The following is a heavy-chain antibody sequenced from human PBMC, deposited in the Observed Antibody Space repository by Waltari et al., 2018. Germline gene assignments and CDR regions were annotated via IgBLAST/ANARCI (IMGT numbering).Heavy chain of an antibody. D-gene: IGHD3-3*01. CDR2: IYTSGST. Sequence: QVQLQESGPGLVKPSQTLFHTCTVPGGSISSGSYYWSWIRQPAGKGLGWIGRIYTSGSTNYNPSLKSRVTISVDTSKNQYSLKLSSVTAADTAVYYCARDLPHDFWSENWFDPWGQGTLVTVSS. CDR1: GGSISSGSYY. J-gene: IGHJ5*02. CDR3: ARDLPHDFWSENWFDP. V-gene: IGHV4-61*02.